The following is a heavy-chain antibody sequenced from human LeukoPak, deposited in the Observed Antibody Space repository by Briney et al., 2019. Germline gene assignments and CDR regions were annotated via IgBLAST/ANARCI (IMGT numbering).Heavy chain of an antibody. Sequence: PGGSLRLSCAASGFTFSSYAMSWVRQAPGKGLEWVSAISGSGGSTYYADSVKGRFTISRDNSKNTLYLQMNSLRAEDTAVYYCAKVGSGYSNGISDYWGQGTLVTVSS. V-gene: IGHV3-23*01. D-gene: IGHD3-3*01. J-gene: IGHJ4*02. CDR3: AKVGSGYSNGISDY. CDR1: GFTFSSYA. CDR2: ISGSGGST.